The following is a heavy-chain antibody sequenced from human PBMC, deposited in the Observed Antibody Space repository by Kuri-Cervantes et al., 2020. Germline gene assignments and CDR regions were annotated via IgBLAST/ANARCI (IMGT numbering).Heavy chain of an antibody. CDR2: ISGSGGST. Sequence: GESLKISCAVSGFTFSNYAMNWVRQAPGKGLEWVSVISGSGGSTYYADSVKGRFTISRDNAKNSLYLQMNSLRAEDTAVYYCARVKLVVGGSHVGNAFDIWGQGTMVTVSS. D-gene: IGHD1-26*01. CDR1: GFTFSNYA. J-gene: IGHJ3*02. V-gene: IGHV3-23*01. CDR3: ARVKLVVGGSHVGNAFDI.